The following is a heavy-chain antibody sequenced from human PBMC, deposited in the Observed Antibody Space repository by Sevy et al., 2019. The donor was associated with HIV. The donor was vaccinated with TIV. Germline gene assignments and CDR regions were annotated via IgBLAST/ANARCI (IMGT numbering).Heavy chain of an antibody. D-gene: IGHD3-10*01. Sequence: GGSLRLSCAASGFTFSSYGMHWVRQAPGKGLEWVAVISYDGSNKYYADSVKGRFTISRDNSKNTLYLQMNSLRAEDTAVYCCAKGTEFFDYWGQGTLVTVSS. V-gene: IGHV3-30*18. J-gene: IGHJ4*02. CDR2: ISYDGSNK. CDR3: AKGTEFFDY. CDR1: GFTFSSYG.